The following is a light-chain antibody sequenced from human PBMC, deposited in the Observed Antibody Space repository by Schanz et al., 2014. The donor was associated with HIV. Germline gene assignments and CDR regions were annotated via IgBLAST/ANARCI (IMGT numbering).Light chain of an antibody. J-gene: IGKJ1*01. V-gene: IGKV3-20*01. CDR2: DTS. CDR1: QSVSSSY. Sequence: EIVLTQSPGTLSLSPGERATLSCRASQSVSSSYLAWYQQKPGQAPRLLIYDTSTRATGIPDRFSGSGSGTGFTLTISRLEPEDFAVYYCQQYGSSLWTFGQGTKVEIK. CDR3: QQYGSSLWT.